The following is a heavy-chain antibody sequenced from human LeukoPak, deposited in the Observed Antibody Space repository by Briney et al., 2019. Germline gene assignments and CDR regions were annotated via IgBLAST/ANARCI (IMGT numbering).Heavy chain of an antibody. D-gene: IGHD1-26*01. CDR1: GFTFSSYG. J-gene: IGHJ4*02. CDR3: AKSQSGSYPDFDY. Sequence: PGGSLGLSCAASGFTFSSYGMHWVRQAPGKGLEWVAVISYDGSNKYYADSVKGRFTISRDNSKNTLYLQMNSLRAEDTAVYYCAKSQSGSYPDFDYWGQGTLVTVSS. CDR2: ISYDGSNK. V-gene: IGHV3-30*18.